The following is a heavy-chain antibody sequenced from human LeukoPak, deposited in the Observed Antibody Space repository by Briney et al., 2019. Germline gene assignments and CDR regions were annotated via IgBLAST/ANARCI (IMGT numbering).Heavy chain of an antibody. CDR2: IRRGTNSYTT. CDR3: SRDGGEGGNSAFDI. Sequence: GGSLRLSCAASGFTFSSYSMNWVRQAPGKGLEWVGRIRRGTNSYTTEYAASVKGRFTISRDDSKNSLYLHMNSLKTEDTAVYHCSRDGGEGGNSAFDIWGQGTMVTVSS. D-gene: IGHD3-16*01. V-gene: IGHV3-72*01. CDR1: GFTFSSYS. J-gene: IGHJ3*02.